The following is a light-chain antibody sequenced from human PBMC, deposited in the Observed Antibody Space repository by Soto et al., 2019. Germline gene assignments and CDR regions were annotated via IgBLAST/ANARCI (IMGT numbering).Light chain of an antibody. CDR3: QQCFVSPPT. J-gene: IGKJ1*01. CDR1: QSISDY. V-gene: IGKV3-15*01. CDR2: GAS. Sequence: IVMSKSPAPLSVSPWERSTLSCRASQSISDYLAWYQQKPGKAPRLLIHGASNRDTGIPDRFSGSRSGTDFTLTIGSLEPEDFATYYCQQCFVSPPTFGQGTKVDI.